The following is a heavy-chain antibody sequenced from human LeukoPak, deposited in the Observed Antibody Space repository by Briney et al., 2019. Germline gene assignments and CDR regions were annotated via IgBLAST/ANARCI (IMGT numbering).Heavy chain of an antibody. D-gene: IGHD3-10*01. CDR1: GFTFSDFW. CDR3: ARPRRGYYYYMDV. CDR2: INSGGTVT. J-gene: IGHJ6*03. V-gene: IGHV3-74*01. Sequence: GGSLRLSCAASGFTFSDFWMHWVRQAPGKGLVWVSRINSGGTVTNYADSVKGRLTISRDNAKNTLYLQTNSLRAEDTAVYYCARPRRGYYYYMDVWGKGTTVTVSS.